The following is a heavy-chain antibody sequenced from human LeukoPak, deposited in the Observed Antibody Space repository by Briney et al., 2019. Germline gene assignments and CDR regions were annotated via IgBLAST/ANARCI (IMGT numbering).Heavy chain of an antibody. D-gene: IGHD3-22*01. J-gene: IGHJ5*02. CDR2: IYHSGST. Sequence: SETLSLTCAVSGGSISSGGYSWSWIRQPPGKGLEWIGYIYHSGSTYYNPSLRSRVTISVDTSKNQFSLKLSSVTAADTAVYYCATPTDSSGYTFDPWGQGILVTVSS. CDR3: ATPTDSSGYTFDP. V-gene: IGHV4-30-2*01. CDR1: GGSISSGGYS.